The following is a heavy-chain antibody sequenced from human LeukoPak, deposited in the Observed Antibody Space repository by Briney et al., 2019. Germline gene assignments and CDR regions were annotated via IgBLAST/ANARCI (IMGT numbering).Heavy chain of an antibody. D-gene: IGHD3-10*02. J-gene: IGHJ6*02. Sequence: GGSLRLSCAASGFTFSSYAMSWVRQAPGKGLEWVSAISGSGGSTYYADSVKGRFTISRDNSKNTLYLQMNSLRAEDTAVYYCAKVFVDYYYYGMDVWGQGTTVTVSS. CDR3: AKVFVDYYYYGMDV. V-gene: IGHV3-23*01. CDR1: GFTFSSYA. CDR2: ISGSGGST.